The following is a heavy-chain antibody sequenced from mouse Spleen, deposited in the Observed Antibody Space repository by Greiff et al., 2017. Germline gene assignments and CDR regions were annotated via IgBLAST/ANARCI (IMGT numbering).Heavy chain of an antibody. Sequence: QVQLQQSGPELVKPGASVKISCKASGYAFSSSWMHWVKQRPGKGLEWIGRIYPGDGDTNYNGKFKGKATLTADKSSSTAYMELRSLTSEDTSVYYSARSAVLWLRRGFDYWCQGTTLTVSS. V-gene: IGHV1-82*01. CDR3: ARSAVLWLRRGFDY. J-gene: IGHJ2*01. CDR2: IYPGDGDT. D-gene: IGHD2-2*01. CDR1: GYAFSSSW.